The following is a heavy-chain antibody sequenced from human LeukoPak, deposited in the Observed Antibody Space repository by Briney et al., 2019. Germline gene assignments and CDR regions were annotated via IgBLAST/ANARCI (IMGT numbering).Heavy chain of an antibody. CDR3: ARTRSGGYLTFDY. D-gene: IGHD3-22*01. V-gene: IGHV3-48*01. Sequence: PGGSLRLSCAASEFTFSSYSMNWVRQAPGKGLEWVSYITNSGNSKSYADPVKGRFTISRDNTKNSLYLQMNGLRAEDTAVYYCARTRSGGYLTFDYWGQGTLVTVSS. J-gene: IGHJ4*02. CDR1: EFTFSSYS. CDR2: ITNSGNSK.